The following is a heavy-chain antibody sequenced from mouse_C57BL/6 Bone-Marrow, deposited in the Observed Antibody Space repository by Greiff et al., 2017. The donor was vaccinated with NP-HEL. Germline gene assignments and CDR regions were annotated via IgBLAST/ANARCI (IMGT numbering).Heavy chain of an antibody. CDR1: GYTFTSYW. CDR3: AIGITTVVAVDY. V-gene: IGHV1-74*01. CDR2: IHPSDSDT. J-gene: IGHJ2*01. D-gene: IGHD1-1*01. Sequence: QVHVKQSGAELVKPGASVKVSCKASGYTFTSYWMHWVKQRPGQGLEWIGRIHPSDSDTNYNQKFKGKATLTVDKSSSTAYMQLSSLTSEDSAVYYCAIGITTVVAVDYWGQGTTLTVSS.